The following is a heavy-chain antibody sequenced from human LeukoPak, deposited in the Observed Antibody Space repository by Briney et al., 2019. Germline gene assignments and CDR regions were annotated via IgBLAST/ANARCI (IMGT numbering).Heavy chain of an antibody. Sequence: GGSLRLSCAASGFTCSSYSMNWVRQAPGKGLEWVSSISSSSSYIYYADSVKGRFTIPIDNAKNSLYLQMNSLRAEDTAVYYCARHIATIAAAAVDYWGRGTLVTVSS. V-gene: IGHV3-21*01. J-gene: IGHJ4*02. CDR1: GFTCSSYS. CDR2: ISSSSSYI. D-gene: IGHD6-13*01. CDR3: ARHIATIAAAAVDY.